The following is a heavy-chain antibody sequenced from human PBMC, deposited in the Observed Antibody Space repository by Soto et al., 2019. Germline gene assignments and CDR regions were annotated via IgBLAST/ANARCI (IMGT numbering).Heavy chain of an antibody. V-gene: IGHV5-51*01. D-gene: IGHD3-9*01. CDR1: GYSFTSYW. CDR2: IYPGDSDT. Sequence: PGESLKISCKGSGYSFTSYWIGWVRQMPGKGLEWMGIIYPGDSDTRYSPSFQGQVTISADKSISTAYLQWSSLKASDTAMYYCARLDYDILTGYYRVGAYYYYMDVWGKGTTVTVSS. J-gene: IGHJ6*03. CDR3: ARLDYDILTGYYRVGAYYYYMDV.